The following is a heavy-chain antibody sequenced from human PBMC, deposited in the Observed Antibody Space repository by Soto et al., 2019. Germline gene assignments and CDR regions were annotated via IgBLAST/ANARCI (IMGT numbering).Heavy chain of an antibody. J-gene: IGHJ5*02. Sequence: EVQLVESGGGLVKPGGSLRLSCAASGFSFSSYSMNWVRQAPGKGLEWVSSISSSASHINYADSVKGRFTISRDNAKKSLYMQMKSLCAGDTSVYYGARGYTAYCSGGTSYPFDPWRQGTLVTVSS. CDR3: ARGYTAYCSGGTSYPFDP. D-gene: IGHD2-15*01. CDR1: GFSFSSYS. V-gene: IGHV3-21*01. CDR2: ISSSASHI.